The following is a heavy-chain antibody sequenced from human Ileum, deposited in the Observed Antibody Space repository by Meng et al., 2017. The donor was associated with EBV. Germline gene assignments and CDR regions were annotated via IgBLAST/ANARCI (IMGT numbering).Heavy chain of an antibody. CDR2: IYRGGGT. CDR3: ARVRVIPAAIGFDY. CDR1: GGSISSSDW. D-gene: IGHD2-2*02. J-gene: IGHJ4*02. Sequence: QLQLQGSVPGLVKPSGTLSLTCAVSGGSISSSDWWSWVRQPPGKGLEWIGEIYRGGGTNYNASLKSRVTISVDTSKNHFSLKLNSVTAADTAVYYCARVRVIPAAIGFDYWGQGTLVTVSS. V-gene: IGHV4-4*02.